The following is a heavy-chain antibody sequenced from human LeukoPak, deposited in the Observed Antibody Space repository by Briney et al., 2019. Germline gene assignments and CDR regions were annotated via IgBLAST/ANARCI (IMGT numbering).Heavy chain of an antibody. CDR3: ARQGYSSSWYPYYFDY. CDR1: GGTFSSYA. D-gene: IGHD6-13*01. V-gene: IGHV1-69*01. J-gene: IGHJ4*02. CDR2: IIPIFGTA. Sequence: SVKVSCKASGGTFSSYAISWVRQAPGQGLEWMGGIIPIFGTANYAQKFQGRVTITADESTSTAYMELSSLRSEGTAVYYCARQGYSSSWYPYYFDYWGQGTLVTVSS.